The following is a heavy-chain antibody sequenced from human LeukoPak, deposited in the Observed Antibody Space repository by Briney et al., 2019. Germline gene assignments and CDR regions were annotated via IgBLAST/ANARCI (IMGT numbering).Heavy chain of an antibody. CDR2: IHPDGSIT. D-gene: IGHD5-12*01. V-gene: IGHV3-74*03. CDR3: APQQTYSPYNWFDP. Sequence: PGGSLRLSCVGSGFTISNYWMHWVRQTPGTGLVWVSRIHPDGSITTYADSVKGRFTISRDNAKNTLYLQMNSLRAEDTAVYYCAPQQTYSPYNWFDPWGQGTLVTVSS. CDR1: GFTISNYW. J-gene: IGHJ5*02.